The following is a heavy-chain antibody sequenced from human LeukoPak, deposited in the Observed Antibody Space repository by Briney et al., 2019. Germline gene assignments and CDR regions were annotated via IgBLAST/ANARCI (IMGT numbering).Heavy chain of an antibody. D-gene: IGHD3-22*01. CDR3: AKDPQWYYDSSGF. J-gene: IGHJ4*02. V-gene: IGHV3-23*01. CDR2: ISGSGGST. Sequence: GGSLRLSCAASGFTFSSYAMSWVRQAPGKGLEWVSAISGSGGSTYYADSVKGRFTISRDNSKNALYLQMNSLRAEDTAVYYCAKDPQWYYDSSGFWGQGTLVTVSS. CDR1: GFTFSSYA.